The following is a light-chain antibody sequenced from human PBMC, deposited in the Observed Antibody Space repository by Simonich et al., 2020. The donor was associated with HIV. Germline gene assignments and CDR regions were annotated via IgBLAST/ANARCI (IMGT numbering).Light chain of an antibody. V-gene: IGKV3-15*01. CDR3: QQYNNWPPLT. CDR1: QSVSSN. CDR2: GAS. Sequence: EIVMTQSPATLSVSPGERATLSCSASQSVSSNLAWYQQKPGQAPRLLSYGASTRATGIPARFSGSGSGTEFTLTISSLQSEDFAVYYCQQYNNWPPLTFGGGTKVEIK. J-gene: IGKJ4*01.